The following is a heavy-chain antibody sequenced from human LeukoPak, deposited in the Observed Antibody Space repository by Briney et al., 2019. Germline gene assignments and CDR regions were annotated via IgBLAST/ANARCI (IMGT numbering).Heavy chain of an antibody. V-gene: IGHV3-74*01. Sequence: GGSLRLPCVASGFTFSNYYMHWVRQVPGKGPVWVSRISGDGSSILYADSVKGRFTISRDNAKNSLYVQMNSLRADDSAMYYCARSSSGVYIQWGQGTLVTVSS. CDR3: ARSSSGVYIQ. CDR2: ISGDGSSI. J-gene: IGHJ4*02. D-gene: IGHD2-15*01. CDR1: GFTFSNYY.